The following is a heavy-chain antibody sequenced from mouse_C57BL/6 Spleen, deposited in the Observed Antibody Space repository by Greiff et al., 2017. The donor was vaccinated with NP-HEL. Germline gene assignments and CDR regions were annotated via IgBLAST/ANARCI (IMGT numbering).Heavy chain of an antibody. V-gene: IGHV1-4*01. D-gene: IGHD2-3*01. J-gene: IGHJ2*01. CDR1: GYTFTSYT. CDR2: INPSSGYT. Sequence: LQESGSELARPGASVKMSCKASGYTFTSYTMHWVKQRPGQGLEWIGYINPSSGYTKYNQKFKDKATLTADKSSSTAYMQLSSLTSEDSAVYYCARADGYYVNFDYWGQGTTLTVSS. CDR3: ARADGYYVNFDY.